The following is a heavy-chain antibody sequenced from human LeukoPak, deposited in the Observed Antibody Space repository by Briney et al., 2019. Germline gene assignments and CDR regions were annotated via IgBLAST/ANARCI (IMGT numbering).Heavy chain of an antibody. CDR1: GYTFTSYD. CDR2: MNPNSGNT. J-gene: IGHJ4*02. V-gene: IGHV1-8*01. D-gene: IGHD2-15*01. CDR3: ARGRGWRYCSGGSCYGKDY. Sequence: ASVKVSCKASGYTFTSYDINWVRQATGQGLEWMGWMNPNSGNTGYAQKFQGRVTMTRNTYISTAYMELSSLRSEDTAVYYCARGRGWRYCSGGSCYGKDYWGQGTLVTVSS.